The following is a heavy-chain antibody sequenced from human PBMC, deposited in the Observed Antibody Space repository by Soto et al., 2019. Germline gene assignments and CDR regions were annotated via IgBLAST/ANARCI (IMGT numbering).Heavy chain of an antibody. CDR3: VEGWNDF. Sequence: EVQLVESGGDLVEPGGSLRLSCVTSGFMFSSAWMSWVRQAPGKGREWVGRIKSKTDVGARDYAAPVNGRFSISRDDSTSTLYLQMNSLRAEDTALYYCVEGWNDFWGQGTLVTVSS. V-gene: IGHV3-15*01. J-gene: IGHJ4*02. CDR1: GFMFSSAW. CDR2: IKSKTDVGAR. D-gene: IGHD1-1*01.